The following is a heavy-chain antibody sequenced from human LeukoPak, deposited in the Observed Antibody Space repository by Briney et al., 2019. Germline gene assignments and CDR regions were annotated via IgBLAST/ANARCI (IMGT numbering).Heavy chain of an antibody. CDR3: ARDREGGVYSSSSLDY. D-gene: IGHD6-6*01. CDR1: GFTVSSNY. V-gene: IGHV3-66*01. J-gene: IGHJ4*02. CDR2: IYSGGST. Sequence: GGSLRLSCAASGFTVSSNYMSWVRQAPGKGLEWVSVIYSGGSTYYADSVKGRFTISRDNSKNTLYLQMNSLRAEDTAVYYCARDREGGVYSSSSLDYWGQGTLVTVSS.